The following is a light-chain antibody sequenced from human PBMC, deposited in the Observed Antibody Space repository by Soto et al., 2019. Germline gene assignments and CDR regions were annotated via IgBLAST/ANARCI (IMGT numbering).Light chain of an antibody. CDR1: QSVSSN. Sequence: EIVMTQSPATLSVSPGERAGLFCRASQSVSSNLAWYQQKPGQAPRLLIYGASTRATGIPARFSGSGSGTEFTLTISSLQSEDFAVYYCQQYNNWLWTFGQGTKVEIK. V-gene: IGKV3-15*01. CDR3: QQYNNWLWT. J-gene: IGKJ1*01. CDR2: GAS.